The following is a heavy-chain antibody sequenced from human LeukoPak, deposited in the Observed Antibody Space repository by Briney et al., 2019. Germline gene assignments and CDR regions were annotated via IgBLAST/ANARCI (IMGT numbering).Heavy chain of an antibody. Sequence: SQTLSLTCAISGDRVSNNNYAWNWIRQSRSRGVGWLGRTYYRSQWKNDDARSVMSRISVDPDTHKNQFSLHLSSVTPDDTAVYYCAGGYAFDVWGQGTMVTVSS. CDR3: AGGYAFDV. CDR2: TYYRSQWKN. V-gene: IGHV6-1*01. CDR1: GDRVSNNNYA. J-gene: IGHJ3*01.